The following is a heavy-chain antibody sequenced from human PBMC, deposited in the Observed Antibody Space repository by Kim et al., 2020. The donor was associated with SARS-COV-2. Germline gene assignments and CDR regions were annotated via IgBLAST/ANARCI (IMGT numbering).Heavy chain of an antibody. CDR3: ARDLGGRGYSGYPAGNYGMDV. CDR2: IIPIFGTA. V-gene: IGHV1-69*13. D-gene: IGHD5-12*01. Sequence: SVKVSCKASGGTFSSYAISWVRQAPGQGLEWMGGIIPIFGTANYAQKFQGRVTITADESTSTVYMELSSLRSEDTAVYYCARDLGGRGYSGYPAGNYGMDVWGQGTTVTVSS. J-gene: IGHJ6*02. CDR1: GGTFSSYA.